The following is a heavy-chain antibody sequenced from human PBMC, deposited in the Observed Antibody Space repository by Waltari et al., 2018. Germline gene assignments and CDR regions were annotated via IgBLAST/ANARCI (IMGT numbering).Heavy chain of an antibody. J-gene: IGHJ6*02. CDR1: GYSFTSYD. CDR2: RNHNSGAT. V-gene: IGHV1-8*01. CDR3: ARAVGGAARGYFGMDV. Sequence: QEQLVQSEAEVKTPGAAVKVSCKASGYSFTSYDINWVRQAPGQGLEWMAGRNHNSGATEYAHKFQGRGTVTTNPSMSTAYMELSSLRTDDTAVYFCARAVGGAARGYFGMDVWGHGTTVTVSS. D-gene: IGHD1-26*01.